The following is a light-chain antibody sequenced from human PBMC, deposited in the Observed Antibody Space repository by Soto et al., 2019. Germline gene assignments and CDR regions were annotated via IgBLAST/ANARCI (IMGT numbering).Light chain of an antibody. CDR2: VAS. CDR1: QSISRY. CDR3: QQAYSFPIT. J-gene: IGKJ5*01. Sequence: DIQMTQSPSSLSASVGDRVTITCRASQSISRYLNWYQQKPGKAPNLLIYVASSLQSGVPARFSGSGSGTDFTLSINSLQPEDFATYYCQQAYSFPITFGQGTRLEIK. V-gene: IGKV1-39*01.